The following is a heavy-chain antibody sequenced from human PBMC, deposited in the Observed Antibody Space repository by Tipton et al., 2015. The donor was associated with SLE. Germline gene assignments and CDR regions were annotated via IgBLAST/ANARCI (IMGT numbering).Heavy chain of an antibody. V-gene: IGHV5-51*01. D-gene: IGHD6-6*01. CDR1: GYTFTSYW. CDR3: ARLSDRISSVYFYGMDF. J-gene: IGHJ6*02. CDR2: IYPGDSDT. Sequence: QLVQSGAEVKKPGESLRISCKGSGYTFTSYWIGWVRQMSGKGLEWMGIIYPGDSDTRYSPSFQGQVTISADKSISTAYLQWSSLKASDTAMYYCARLSDRISSVYFYGMDFWGPGTTLTVSS.